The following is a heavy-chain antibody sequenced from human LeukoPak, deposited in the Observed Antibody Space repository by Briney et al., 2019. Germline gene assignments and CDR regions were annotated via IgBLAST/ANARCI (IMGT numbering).Heavy chain of an antibody. D-gene: IGHD3-3*01. CDR2: INPNSGGT. CDR1: GYTFTGYY. CDR3: ARLNQKAPHSFWS. Sequence: GASVKVSCKASGYTFTGYYMHWVRQAPGQGLEWMGWINPNSGGTNYAQKFQGRVTMTRDTSISTAYMELSRLRSDDTAVYYCARLNQKAPHSFWSWGQGTLVTVSS. J-gene: IGHJ4*02. V-gene: IGHV1-2*02.